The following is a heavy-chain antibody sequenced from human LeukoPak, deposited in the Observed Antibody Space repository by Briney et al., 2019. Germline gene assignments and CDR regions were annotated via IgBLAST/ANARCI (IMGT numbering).Heavy chain of an antibody. CDR2: ISNSSSTI. D-gene: IGHD3-16*01. J-gene: IGHJ4*02. CDR3: AGGLVLYYFDY. CDR1: GFTFSDYY. Sequence: GGSLRLSCAASGFTFSDYYMTWIRQAPGKGLEWVSYISNSSSTIYYSDSVKGRFTISRDNAKNSLYLQMNSLRAEDTAVYYCAGGLVLYYFDYWGQGTLVTVSS. V-gene: IGHV3-11*01.